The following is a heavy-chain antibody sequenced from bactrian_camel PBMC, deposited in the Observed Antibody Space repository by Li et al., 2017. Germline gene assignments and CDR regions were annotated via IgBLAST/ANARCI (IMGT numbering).Heavy chain of an antibody. V-gene: IGHV3S26*01. J-gene: IGHJ4*01. D-gene: IGHD2*01. CDR1: GHTSEVGC. CDR2: TDSDGTT. Sequence: HVQLVESGGGSVQAGGSLELSCRASGHTSEVGCMSWFRQAPGQEREGVAATDSDGTTRYADSIQGRFTISINNAKNTLYLQMNSLKPEDTAMYYCAAGVAEGFFRYCSGGFRVEGKYKHWGQGTQVTVS. CDR3: AAGVAEGFFRYCSGGFRVEGKYKH.